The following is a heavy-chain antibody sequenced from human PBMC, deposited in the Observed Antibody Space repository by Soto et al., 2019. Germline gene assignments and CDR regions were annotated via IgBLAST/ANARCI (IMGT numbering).Heavy chain of an antibody. Sequence: QVQLVQSGAEVKKPGSSVKVSCKASGGTFSSYAISWVRQAPGQGLEWMGGFIPILGTANYAQKFQGRVTITADESTSTAYMELSSLRSEDTAVYYCARGELAAAGTGISYYYYGMDVWGQGTTVTVSS. CDR2: FIPILGTA. CDR3: ARGELAAAGTGISYYYYGMDV. V-gene: IGHV1-69*01. CDR1: GGTFSSYA. D-gene: IGHD6-13*01. J-gene: IGHJ6*02.